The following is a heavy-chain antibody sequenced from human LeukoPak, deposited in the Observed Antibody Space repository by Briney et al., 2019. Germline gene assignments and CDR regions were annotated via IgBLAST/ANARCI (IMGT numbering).Heavy chain of an antibody. CDR1: GFTFSSYA. D-gene: IGHD3-3*01. CDR3: ARPSFGVVIITGPDY. Sequence: GGSLRLSCAASGFTFSSYAMHWVRQAPGKGLEWVAVISYDGSNKYYADSVKGRFTISRDNSKNTLYLQMNSLRAEDTAVYYCARPSFGVVIITGPDYWGQGTLVTVSS. J-gene: IGHJ4*02. V-gene: IGHV3-30-3*01. CDR2: ISYDGSNK.